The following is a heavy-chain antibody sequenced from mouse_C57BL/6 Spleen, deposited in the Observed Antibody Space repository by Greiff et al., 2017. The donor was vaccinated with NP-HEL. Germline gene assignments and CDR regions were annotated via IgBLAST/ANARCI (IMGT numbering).Heavy chain of an antibody. CDR1: GYTFTSYW. D-gene: IGHD2-4*01. V-gene: IGHV1-64*01. Sequence: VQLQQPGAELVKPGASVKLSCKASGYTFTSYWMHWVKQRPGQGLEWIGMIHPNSGSTNYDEKFKSKATLTVDKSSSTAYMQLSSLTSEDSAVYYCAVIYYDSFDYWGQGTTLTVSS. CDR3: AVIYYDSFDY. CDR2: IHPNSGST. J-gene: IGHJ2*01.